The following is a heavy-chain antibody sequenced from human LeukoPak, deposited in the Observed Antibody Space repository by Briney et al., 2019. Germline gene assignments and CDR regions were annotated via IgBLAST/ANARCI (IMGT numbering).Heavy chain of an antibody. Sequence: GASVKVSCKAFDYTFTSYGITWVRQAPGQGLEWMGWISAYNGNTNYAEKLQGRVTMTTDTSTSTAYMELGSLRSDDTAVYYCARGDYDTSNYQYYWGQGTLVTVSS. J-gene: IGHJ4*02. CDR3: ARGDYDTSNYQYY. CDR2: ISAYNGNT. CDR1: DYTFTSYG. V-gene: IGHV1-18*01. D-gene: IGHD3-22*01.